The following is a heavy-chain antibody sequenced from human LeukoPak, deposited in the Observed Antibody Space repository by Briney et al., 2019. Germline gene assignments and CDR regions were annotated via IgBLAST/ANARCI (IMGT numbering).Heavy chain of an antibody. Sequence: SQTLSLTCTVSGVSITTGIHYWSWIRQHPGKGLEWIGYMYDDGRTYYNPSLSRRLSISLDASKNQFSLELNSVTAADTAVYYCARDEDLITAPPLFYYWGQGALVTVSS. CDR3: ARDEDLITAPPLFYY. CDR1: GVSITTGIHY. J-gene: IGHJ4*01. CDR2: MYDDGRT. V-gene: IGHV4-31*03. D-gene: IGHD6-6*01.